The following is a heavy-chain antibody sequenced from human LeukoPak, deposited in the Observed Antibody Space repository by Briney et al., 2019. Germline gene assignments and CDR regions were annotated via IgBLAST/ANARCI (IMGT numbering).Heavy chain of an antibody. D-gene: IGHD4-23*01. Sequence: SETLSLTCTVPGGSISSSSYYWGWIRQPPGKGLEWIGSIYYSGSTNYNPSLKSRVTISVDTSKNQFSLKLSSVTAADTAVYYCARDRGRWSLGWFDPWGQGTLVTVSS. CDR2: IYYSGST. CDR1: GGSISSSSYY. V-gene: IGHV4-39*07. J-gene: IGHJ5*02. CDR3: ARDRGRWSLGWFDP.